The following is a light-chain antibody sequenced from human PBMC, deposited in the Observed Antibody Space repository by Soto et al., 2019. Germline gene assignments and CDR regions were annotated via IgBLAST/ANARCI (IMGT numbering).Light chain of an antibody. Sequence: QPVLTQPPSVSGAPGQRVTISCTGSSSNIGAGYDVHWYQQLPGTAPKLLIYVNSNRPSGVPDRFSGSKSGTSASLAITGLQAEDEADYYCQSYDSSLSAVVFGGGTKHRP. CDR1: SSNIGAGYD. CDR3: QSYDSSLSAVV. CDR2: VNS. J-gene: IGLJ2*01. V-gene: IGLV1-40*01.